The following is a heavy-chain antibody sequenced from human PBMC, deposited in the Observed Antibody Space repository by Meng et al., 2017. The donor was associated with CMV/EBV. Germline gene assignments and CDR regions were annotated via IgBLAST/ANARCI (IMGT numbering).Heavy chain of an antibody. J-gene: IGHJ6*02. Sequence: GESLKISCAASGFTFSSYSMNWVRQAPGKGLEWVSSISSSSSYIYYADSVKGRFTISRDNAKNSLYLQMNSLRAEDTALYYCAKDRGYGGYYGMDVWGQGTTVTVSS. D-gene: IGHD3-16*01. CDR1: GFTFSSYS. CDR3: AKDRGYGGYYGMDV. V-gene: IGHV3-21*04. CDR2: ISSSSSYI.